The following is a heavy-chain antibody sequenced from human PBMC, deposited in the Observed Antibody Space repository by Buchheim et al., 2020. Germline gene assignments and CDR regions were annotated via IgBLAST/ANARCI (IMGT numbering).Heavy chain of an antibody. J-gene: IGHJ6*02. V-gene: IGHV3-7*01. CDR2: IKQEGSEK. CDR1: GFTFSSYW. CDR3: ARDNWAAAGHRNNYYYYGMDV. D-gene: IGHD6-13*01. Sequence: EVQLVESGGGLVQPGGSLRLSCAASGFTFSSYWMSWVRQAPGKGLEWVANIKQEGSEKYYVDSVKGRFTISRDNAKNSLYLQMNSLRAEDTAVYYCARDNWAAAGHRNNYYYYGMDVWGQGTT.